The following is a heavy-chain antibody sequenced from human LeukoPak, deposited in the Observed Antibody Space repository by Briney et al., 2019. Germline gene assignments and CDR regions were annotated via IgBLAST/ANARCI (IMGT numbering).Heavy chain of an antibody. J-gene: IGHJ6*02. D-gene: IGHD6-13*01. CDR1: GFTFSSYG. CDR2: IWYDGSNK. V-gene: IGHV3-33*01. CDR3: ARLAAAYGMDV. Sequence: PGRSLRLSCAASGFTFSSYGMHWVRQAPGKGLEWVAVIWYDGSNKYYADSVKGRFTISRDNSKNTLYLQMNSLRAEDTAVYYCARLAAAYGMDVWGQGTTVTVSS.